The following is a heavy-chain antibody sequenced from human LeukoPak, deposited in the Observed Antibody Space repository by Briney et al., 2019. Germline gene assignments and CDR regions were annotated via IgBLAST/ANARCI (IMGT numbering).Heavy chain of an antibody. D-gene: IGHD5-12*01. Sequence: GGSLRLSCAASGFTFRSYGMHWVRQAPGKGLEWISYISGSGLTISYADSVKGRFTISRDNAKNSMYLQMNNLRAEDTAVYYCAKLKRVATSRSYYYYYMDVWGKGTTVTVSS. V-gene: IGHV3-48*04. J-gene: IGHJ6*03. CDR2: ISGSGLTI. CDR1: GFTFRSYG. CDR3: AKLKRVATSRSYYYYYMDV.